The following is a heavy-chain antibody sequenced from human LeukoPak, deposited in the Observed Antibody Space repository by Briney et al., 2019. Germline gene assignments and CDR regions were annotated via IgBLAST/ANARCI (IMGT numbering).Heavy chain of an antibody. V-gene: IGHV3-30-3*01. Sequence: GGSLRLSCAASGFTFSSYAMHWVRQAPGKGLEWVAVISYDGSNKYYADSVKGRFTISRDNAKNSLYLQMNSLRAEDTAVYYCARDGPSEDFWSGYVAYYYYYMDVWGKGTTVTVSS. CDR1: GFTFSSYA. CDR3: ARDGPSEDFWSGYVAYYYYYMDV. CDR2: ISYDGSNK. D-gene: IGHD3-3*01. J-gene: IGHJ6*03.